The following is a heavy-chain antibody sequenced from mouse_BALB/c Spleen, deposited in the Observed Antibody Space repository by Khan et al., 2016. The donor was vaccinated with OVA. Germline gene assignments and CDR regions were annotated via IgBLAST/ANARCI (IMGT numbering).Heavy chain of an antibody. D-gene: IGHD1-1*02. Sequence: QVQLKQSGPGLVAPSQSLSITCTVSGFSLTDYGVSWIRQPPGKGLEWLGVIWGGGSTYYNSALKSRLSISKDNSKSQVFLKVNSLQTDDTAMYYGAKGIWSYYFAMDYWGQGTSVTVSS. CDR3: AKGIWSYYFAMDY. CDR1: GFSLTDYG. V-gene: IGHV2-6-5*01. J-gene: IGHJ4*01. CDR2: IWGGGST.